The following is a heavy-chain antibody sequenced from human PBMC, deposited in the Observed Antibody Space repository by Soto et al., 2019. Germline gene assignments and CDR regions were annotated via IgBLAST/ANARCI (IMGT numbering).Heavy chain of an antibody. CDR3: ARGTIVARQHLDY. CDR1: GFTFSSYA. D-gene: IGHD6-6*01. V-gene: IGHV3-30*03. Sequence: QVQLVESGGGVVQPGKSLRLSCAASGFTFSSYAMHWARQAPGKGLEWVTVISIRGGDEYCAESVRGRFTISRDDSKNTLYLQMDSLRVEDTAVYYCARGTIVARQHLDYWGQGTLVTVSS. CDR2: ISIRGGDE. J-gene: IGHJ4*02.